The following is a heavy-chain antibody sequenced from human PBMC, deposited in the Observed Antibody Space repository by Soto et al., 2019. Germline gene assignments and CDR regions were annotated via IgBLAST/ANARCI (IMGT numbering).Heavy chain of an antibody. Sequence: QVQLQQSGPGLVKPSQTLSLTCTVSGGSISRSGYYWSWIRQRPGKGLEWIGNIHDSGSADYNPSLKDRLSISVDTSKNQFSLKLTSMTAADTAVYFCAREVCGGDCYYNWFDPWGQGTQVTVSS. V-gene: IGHV4-31*03. D-gene: IGHD2-21*01. J-gene: IGHJ5*02. CDR3: AREVCGGDCYYNWFDP. CDR2: IHDSGSA. CDR1: GGSISRSGYY.